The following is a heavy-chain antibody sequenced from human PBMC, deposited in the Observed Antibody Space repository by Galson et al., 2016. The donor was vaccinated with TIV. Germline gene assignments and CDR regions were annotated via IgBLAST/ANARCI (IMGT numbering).Heavy chain of an antibody. CDR1: GYGFINYY. CDR3: ARVVGTVITQKSFDF. J-gene: IGHJ4*02. V-gene: IGHV1-18*01. D-gene: IGHD4-23*01. Sequence: SVKVSCKASGYGFINYYITWVRQAPGQGLEWMGWISGYNDNTNYTLKFQGRLTMTTDTYTSTSYMELRSLRSDDTAVYYCARVVGTVITQKSFDFWGQGTPVIVSS. CDR2: ISGYNDNT.